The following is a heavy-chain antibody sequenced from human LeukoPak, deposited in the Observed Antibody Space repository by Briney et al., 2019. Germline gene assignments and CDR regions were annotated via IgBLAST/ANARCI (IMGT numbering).Heavy chain of an antibody. CDR1: GDSVSSNSVV. CDR2: TYYRSKWYK. D-gene: IGHD6-19*01. CDR3: ARGLSRYFDY. Sequence: SQTLSLTCAISGDSVSSNSVVWNWIRQSPSRGLEWLGRTYYRSKWYKDYVVSVESRMTINPDTSKNQFSLQLNSVTPEDTAVYYCARGLSRYFDYWGQGTLVTVSS. J-gene: IGHJ4*02. V-gene: IGHV6-1*01.